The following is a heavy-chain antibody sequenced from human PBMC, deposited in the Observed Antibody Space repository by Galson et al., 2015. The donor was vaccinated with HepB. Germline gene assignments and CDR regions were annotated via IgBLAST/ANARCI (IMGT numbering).Heavy chain of an antibody. CDR3: ARLVDGYKDY. D-gene: IGHD5-24*01. Sequence: QSGAEVKRPGESLKISCQGSGYSFDYYWIAWVRQMPGKGLEWMGIIYPGESETRFGPSFQGQVSFSVDRSTRTAYLHWNSLKASDTAIYYCARLVDGYKDYWGQGTLVTVSS. J-gene: IGHJ4*02. V-gene: IGHV5-51*01. CDR1: GYSFDYYW. CDR2: IYPGESET.